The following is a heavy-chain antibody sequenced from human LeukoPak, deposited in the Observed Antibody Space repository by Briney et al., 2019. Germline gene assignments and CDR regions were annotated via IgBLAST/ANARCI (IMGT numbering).Heavy chain of an antibody. CDR3: ARHRESSGDAFDI. Sequence: SETLSLTCAVSGYSISSGYYWGWIRQPPGKGLERIGSVYHSGSTYYNPSLKSRVTISVDTSKNQFSLKLSTVTAADTAVYYCARHRESSGDAFDIWGQGTMVTVSS. D-gene: IGHD3-22*01. V-gene: IGHV4-38-2*01. J-gene: IGHJ3*02. CDR1: GYSISSGYY. CDR2: VYHSGST.